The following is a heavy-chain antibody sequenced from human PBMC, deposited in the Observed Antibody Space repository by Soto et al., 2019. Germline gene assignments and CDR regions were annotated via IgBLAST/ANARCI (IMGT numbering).Heavy chain of an antibody. CDR1: GGSISSYY. Sequence: PSETLFLTCTVSGGSISSYYWSWIRQPPGKGLEWIGYIYYSGSTYYNPSLKSRVTISVDTSKNQFSLKLSSVTAADTAVYYCARAVGYDSSGYSLGYWGQGTLVTVSS. D-gene: IGHD3-22*01. J-gene: IGHJ4*02. CDR2: IYYSGST. V-gene: IGHV4-59*08. CDR3: ARAVGYDSSGYSLGY.